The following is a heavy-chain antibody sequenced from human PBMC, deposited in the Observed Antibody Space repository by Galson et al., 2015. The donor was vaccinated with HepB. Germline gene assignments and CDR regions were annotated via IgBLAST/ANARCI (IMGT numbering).Heavy chain of an antibody. CDR2: ISSSSSYI. D-gene: IGHD3-3*01. Sequence: SLRLSCAASGFTFSRYSMNWVRQAPGKGLEWVSSISSSSSYIYYADSVKGRFTISRDNAKNSLYLQMNSLRAEDTAVYYCARGVGDYDFWSGYYNQYYFDYWGQGTLVTVSS. CDR3: ARGVGDYDFWSGYYNQYYFDY. V-gene: IGHV3-21*01. J-gene: IGHJ4*02. CDR1: GFTFSRYS.